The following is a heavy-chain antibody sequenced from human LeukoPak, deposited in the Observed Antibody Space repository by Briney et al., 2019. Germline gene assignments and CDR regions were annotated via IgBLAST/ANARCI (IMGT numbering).Heavy chain of an antibody. CDR2: IYYSGTT. J-gene: IGHJ4*02. V-gene: IGHV4-39*01. CDR1: GGSISSSSYY. D-gene: IGHD5-24*01. CDR3: GRHSYRGWLQFFDY. Sequence: SETLSLTCTVSGGSISSSSYYWGWLRQPPGKGLEWPGSIYYSGTTYYNPSLKSRVTISANTSKNQFSLKISSVTAADAAFYYCGRHSYRGWLQFFDYWGQGTRVTVSS.